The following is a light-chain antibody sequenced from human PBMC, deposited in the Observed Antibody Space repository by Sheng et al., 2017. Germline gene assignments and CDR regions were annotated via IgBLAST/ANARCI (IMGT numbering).Light chain of an antibody. J-gene: IGLJ3*02. CDR2: GNS. CDR3: STWDSSLNSQV. V-gene: IGLV1-44*01. CDR1: SNNIGRSA. Sequence: QSALTQEASISGTVGQTVTLSCTGNSNNIGRSAVGWFQEVSHGCPKTVVSGNSPPSGIPGRFSGSKSGTTASLIISGLQPEDEAIYYCSTWDSSLNSQVFGGGTTLTVL.